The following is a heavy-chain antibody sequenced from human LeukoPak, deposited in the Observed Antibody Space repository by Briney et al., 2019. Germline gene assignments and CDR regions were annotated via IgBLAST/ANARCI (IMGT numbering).Heavy chain of an antibody. D-gene: IGHD1-26*01. Sequence: GRSLRLSCAASGFTFDDYAMHWVRQAPGKGLEWVSCIGWNSGSIGYADSVKGRFTISRDNAKNSLYLQMNSLRAEDTALYYCARGRGSYGTNDYWGQGTLVTVSS. CDR1: GFTFDDYA. J-gene: IGHJ4*02. CDR3: ARGRGSYGTNDY. V-gene: IGHV3-9*01. CDR2: IGWNSGSI.